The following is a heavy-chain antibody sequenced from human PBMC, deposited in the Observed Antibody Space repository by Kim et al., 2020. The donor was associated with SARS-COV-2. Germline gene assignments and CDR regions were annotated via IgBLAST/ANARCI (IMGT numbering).Heavy chain of an antibody. J-gene: IGHJ6*02. D-gene: IGHD1-26*01. Sequence: GGSLRLSCAGSGFTFSSYWMHWVRQAPGKGLVWVSRINTDGGGTMYADSVKGRFTISRDNAKNTLYLQMGSLRAEDSAVYYCARDKRDTTSPNYYGMDVWGQGTTVTVSS. CDR2: INTDGGGT. CDR3: ARDKRDTTSPNYYGMDV. CDR1: GFTFSSYW. V-gene: IGHV3-74*03.